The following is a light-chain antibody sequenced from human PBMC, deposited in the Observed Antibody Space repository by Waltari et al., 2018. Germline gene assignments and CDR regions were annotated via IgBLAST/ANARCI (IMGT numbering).Light chain of an antibody. CDR2: GAS. Sequence: IVLTQSPGTLSLSLGERATLSCRASQDIGSTSLAWYQQKPGQAPRLLIYGASRRATGIPDRFSGRGSGTDYTLTITRVEPEDFAVYSCQQYSSSPTFGQGTKVEI. V-gene: IGKV3-20*01. CDR3: QQYSSSPT. CDR1: QDIGSTS. J-gene: IGKJ1*01.